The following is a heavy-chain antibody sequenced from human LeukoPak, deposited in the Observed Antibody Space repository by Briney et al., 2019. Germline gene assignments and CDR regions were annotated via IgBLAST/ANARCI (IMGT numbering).Heavy chain of an antibody. J-gene: IGHJ4*02. CDR2: IYSTGST. Sequence: PSETLSLTCDVSGGTFRSYWWGWVRQPAGKGLEWLGRIYSTGSTRFNPSLKRRRTPSIDTSTNQFSLKLTSVTAADTAVYFCASQGITVSYYFLDYWSQGTLVTVSS. CDR1: GGTFRSYW. V-gene: IGHV4-4*07. D-gene: IGHD3-10*01. CDR3: ASQGITVSYYFLDY.